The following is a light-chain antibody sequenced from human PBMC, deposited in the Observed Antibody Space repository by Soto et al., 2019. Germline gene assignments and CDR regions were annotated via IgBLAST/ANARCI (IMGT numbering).Light chain of an antibody. CDR3: ISYAAGNNYLV. V-gene: IGLV2-8*01. Sequence: QSVLTQPPSASGSPGQSVIISCTGTSSDVGGYNFVSWFQQHPGKAPKLMIYEVTKRPSGVPDRFSGSKSGNTASLSVSGLQDEDEADYYCISYAAGNNYLVFGGGTKLTVL. CDR2: EVT. CDR1: SSDVGGYNF. J-gene: IGLJ2*01.